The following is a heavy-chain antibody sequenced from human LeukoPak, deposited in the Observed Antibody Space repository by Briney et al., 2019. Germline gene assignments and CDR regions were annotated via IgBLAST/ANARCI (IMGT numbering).Heavy chain of an antibody. D-gene: IGHD3-9*01. Sequence: SETLSLTCTVSGGSISSSSYYWGWIRQPRGKGLEWIGSIYYSGSTYYKPSLKSRVTISVDTSKNQFSLKLSSVPAADTAVYYCARDKVQVYDILTGYYRREGSYYFDYWGQGTLVTVSS. CDR2: IYYSGST. CDR3: ARDKVQVYDILTGYYRREGSYYFDY. V-gene: IGHV4-39*07. CDR1: GGSISSSSYY. J-gene: IGHJ4*02.